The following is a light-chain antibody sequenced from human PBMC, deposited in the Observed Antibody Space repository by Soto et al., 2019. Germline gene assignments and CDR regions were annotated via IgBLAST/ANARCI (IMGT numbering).Light chain of an antibody. J-gene: IGKJ5*01. CDR1: QGINTF. CDR3: QQLNCYPIT. Sequence: IRVTQSPSSVFSSVGDRVTITCRASQGINTFLAWYQQKAGKAPKLLIYAASTLQSGVPSRFSGSGSGTDFTLTISSLQSEDFAPYYCQQLNCYPITFGQGTRLEIK. CDR2: AAS. V-gene: IGKV1-9*01.